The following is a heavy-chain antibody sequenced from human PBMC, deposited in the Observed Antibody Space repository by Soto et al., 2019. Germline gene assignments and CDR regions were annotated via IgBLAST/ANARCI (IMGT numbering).Heavy chain of an antibody. J-gene: IGHJ1*01. CDR2: ISHDGSSQ. CDR3: ATEDESSGHAGTFHH. D-gene: IGHD3-22*01. Sequence: QMQLEESGGGVAQPGRSLRLSCAASGFSFNTYVMHWVRQAPGKGLEWVAGISHDGSSQHYAGSVKGRFTISRDNSRSTLNLEMNSLTDEDTGVYHCATEDESSGHAGTFHHWGQGTLVTVSS. V-gene: IGHV3-30-3*01. CDR1: GFSFNTYV.